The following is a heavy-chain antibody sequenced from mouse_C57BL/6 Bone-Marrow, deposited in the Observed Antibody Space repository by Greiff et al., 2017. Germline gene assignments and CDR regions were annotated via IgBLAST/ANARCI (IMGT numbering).Heavy chain of an antibody. CDR2: IDPANGNT. J-gene: IGHJ3*01. V-gene: IGHV14-3*01. CDR1: GFNIKNTY. CDR3: ATPYYYGSSYSFAY. D-gene: IGHD1-1*01. Sequence: VQLKESVAELVRPGASVKLSCTASGFNIKNTYMHWVKQRPEQGLEWIGRIDPANGNTKYAPKFQGKATITADTSSNTAYLQLSSLTSEDTAIYYCATPYYYGSSYSFAYWGQGTLVTVSA.